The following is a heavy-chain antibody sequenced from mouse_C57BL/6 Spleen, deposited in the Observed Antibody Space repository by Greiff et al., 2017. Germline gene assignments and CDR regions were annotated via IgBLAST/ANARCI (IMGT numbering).Heavy chain of an antibody. Sequence: VQLQQSGPELVKPGASVQISCKASGYAFSSSWMNWVKQRPGKGLEWIGRIYPGDGDTNYNGQFKGKATLTADKSSSTAYMQLSSLTSEDSAVYFCARPYDGYYGYFYYWGQGTTLTVSS. J-gene: IGHJ2*01. CDR3: ARPYDGYYGYFYY. CDR2: IYPGDGDT. CDR1: GYAFSSSW. V-gene: IGHV1-82*01. D-gene: IGHD2-3*01.